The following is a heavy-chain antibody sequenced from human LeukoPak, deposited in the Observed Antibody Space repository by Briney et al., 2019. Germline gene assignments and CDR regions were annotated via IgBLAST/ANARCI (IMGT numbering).Heavy chain of an antibody. CDR1: GYTFTGYY. V-gene: IGHV1-2*02. D-gene: IGHD3-3*01. CDR2: INPNSGGT. Sequence: ASVKVSCKASGYTFTGYYMHWVRQAPGQGLEWMGWINPNSGGTNYAQKFQGRVTMTRDTSISTAYMELSRLRSDDTAVYYCARDAIFGVVTPSDPWGQGTLVTVSS. CDR3: ARDAIFGVVTPSDP. J-gene: IGHJ5*02.